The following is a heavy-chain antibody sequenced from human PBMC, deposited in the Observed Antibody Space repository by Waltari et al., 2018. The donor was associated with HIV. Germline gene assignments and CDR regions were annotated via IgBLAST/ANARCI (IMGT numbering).Heavy chain of an antibody. D-gene: IGHD6-6*01. Sequence: EVQLVESGGGLVQPGGSLRLSLAASGLTLCSYAIHWVRQAPGKGLEWVSYISSSSTTINYADSVKGRFTISRDNAKNLLYLQMSSLRAEDTAVYFCARERFGSSYFGYWGQGTLVTVSS. J-gene: IGHJ4*02. CDR3: ARERFGSSYFGY. CDR2: ISSSSTTI. V-gene: IGHV3-48*04. CDR1: GLTLCSYA.